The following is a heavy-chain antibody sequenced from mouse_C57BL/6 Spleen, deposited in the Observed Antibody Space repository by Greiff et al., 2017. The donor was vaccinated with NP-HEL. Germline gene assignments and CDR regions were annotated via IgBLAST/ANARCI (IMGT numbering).Heavy chain of an antibody. D-gene: IGHD2-4*01. CDR2: ISSGSSTI. J-gene: IGHJ1*03. CDR3: ARGAIYYDYDEGYWYFDV. Sequence: EVQRVESGGGLVKPGGSLKLSCAASGFTFSDYGMHWVRQAPEKGLEWVAYISSGSSTIYYADTVKGRFTISRDNAKNTLFLQMTSLRSEDTAMYYCARGAIYYDYDEGYWYFDVWGTGTTVTVSS. CDR1: GFTFSDYG. V-gene: IGHV5-17*01.